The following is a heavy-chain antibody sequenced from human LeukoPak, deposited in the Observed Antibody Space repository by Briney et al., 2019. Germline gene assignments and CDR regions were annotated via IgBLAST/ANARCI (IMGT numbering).Heavy chain of an antibody. J-gene: IGHJ5*02. CDR1: GFTFSSYS. CDR2: ISSASNTI. Sequence: PGGSLRLSCAASGFTFSSYSMNWVRQAPGKGLEWISYISSASNTIYYADSVKGRFTISRDNAKNSVYLQMNSLGAEDTAMYYCARDGWFGDYNWFDPWGQGTLVTVSS. V-gene: IGHV3-48*01. D-gene: IGHD3-10*01. CDR3: ARDGWFGDYNWFDP.